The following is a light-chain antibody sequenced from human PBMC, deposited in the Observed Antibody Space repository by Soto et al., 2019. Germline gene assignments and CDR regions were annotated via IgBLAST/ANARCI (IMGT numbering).Light chain of an antibody. CDR2: GAS. Sequence: DIQMTQSPSSLSASVGDRVTITCRTSQSINIYLNWYQQKVGEPPRLLIFGASNLQSGVPSRFSGSGSGTEFTLTISSLQPDDFATYYCQHYNSYSEAFGQGTKVDIK. J-gene: IGKJ1*01. CDR1: QSINIY. CDR3: QHYNSYSEA. V-gene: IGKV1-16*01.